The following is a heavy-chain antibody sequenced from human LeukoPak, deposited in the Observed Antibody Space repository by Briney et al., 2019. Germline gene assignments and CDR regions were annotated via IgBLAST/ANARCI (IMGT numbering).Heavy chain of an antibody. D-gene: IGHD2-2*01. CDR2: LYSGGGT. Sequence: PGGSLRLSCPASGFTVNNSYMTWVRQAPGMGLEWVSLLYSGGGTYYADSVKGRFTISRHDSKNTLYLQMNSLRTEDTAVYYCARVDCSSTSCSGAFEVWGQGRLVTVSS. J-gene: IGHJ3*01. V-gene: IGHV3-53*04. CDR3: ARVDCSSTSCSGAFEV. CDR1: GFTVNNSY.